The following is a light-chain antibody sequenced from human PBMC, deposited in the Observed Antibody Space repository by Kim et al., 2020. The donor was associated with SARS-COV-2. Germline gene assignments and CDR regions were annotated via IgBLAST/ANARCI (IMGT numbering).Light chain of an antibody. CDR3: QQYNNWPPLT. J-gene: IGKJ4*01. V-gene: IGKV3-15*01. Sequence: VSPGESAALSCRASQSVGSNLAWYQQKPCQAPRLLIYAASTRATGVPAKFSGSGSGTEFTLTISSLQSEDFAVYYCQQYNNWPPLTFGGGTKLEI. CDR2: AAS. CDR1: QSVGSN.